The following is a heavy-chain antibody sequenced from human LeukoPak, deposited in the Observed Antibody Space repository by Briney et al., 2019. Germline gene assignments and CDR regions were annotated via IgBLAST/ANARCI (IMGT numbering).Heavy chain of an antibody. J-gene: IGHJ4*02. CDR2: INPNSGGT. CDR1: GYTFTGYY. CDR3: ARSSYYDSSGSTPDY. V-gene: IGHV1-2*02. D-gene: IGHD3-22*01. Sequence: ASVKVSCKASGYTFTGYYMHWVRQAPGQGLEWIGWINPNSGGTNYAQKFQGRVTMTRDTSISTAYMELSRLRSDDTAVYYCARSSYYDSSGSTPDYWGQGTLVTVSS.